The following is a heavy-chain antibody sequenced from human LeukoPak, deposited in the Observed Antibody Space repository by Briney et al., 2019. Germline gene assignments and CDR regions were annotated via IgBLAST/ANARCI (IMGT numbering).Heavy chain of an antibody. V-gene: IGHV3-30-3*01. CDR2: ISYDGSNK. Sequence: GGSLRLSCAASGFTFSSYAMHWVRQAPGKGLEWVAVISYDGSNKYYADSVKGRFTISRDNSKNTLYLQMNSLRAEDTAVYYCARARSPGYSYGYELDYWGQGTLVTVSS. D-gene: IGHD5-18*01. J-gene: IGHJ4*02. CDR1: GFTFSSYA. CDR3: ARARSPGYSYGYELDY.